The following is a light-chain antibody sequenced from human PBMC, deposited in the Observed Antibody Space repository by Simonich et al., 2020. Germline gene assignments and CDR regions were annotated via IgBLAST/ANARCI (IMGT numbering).Light chain of an antibody. CDR3: QQYYSTPT. CDR2: WAS. Sequence: DIVMTQSPDSLAVSLGERATINCKSSQSVLYSSNNKNYLAWYQQKPGQPPNLLIYWASTRESGVPDRFRGSGSGTDFTLTISSLQAEDVAVYYCQQYYSTPTFGQGTKVEIK. J-gene: IGKJ1*01. V-gene: IGKV4-1*01. CDR1: QSVLYSSNNKNY.